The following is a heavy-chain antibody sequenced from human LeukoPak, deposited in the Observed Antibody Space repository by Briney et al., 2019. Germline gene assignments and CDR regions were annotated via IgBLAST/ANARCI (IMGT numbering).Heavy chain of an antibody. D-gene: IGHD3-22*01. J-gene: IGHJ3*02. CDR2: IYHSGST. CDR3: ATTSPITMIVRDGAFDI. CDR1: GGSISSGGYS. Sequence: PSQTLSLTCAVSGGSISSGGYSWSWIRRPPGKGLEWIGYIYHSGSTYYNPSLKSRVTISVDRSKNQFSLKLSSVTAADTAVYYCATTSPITMIVRDGAFDIWGQGTTVTVSS. V-gene: IGHV4-30-2*01.